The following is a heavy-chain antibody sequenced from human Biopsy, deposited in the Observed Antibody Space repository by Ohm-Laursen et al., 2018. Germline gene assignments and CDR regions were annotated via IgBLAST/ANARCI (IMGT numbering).Heavy chain of an antibody. J-gene: IGHJ3*01. V-gene: IGHV4-59*07. Sequence: PSDTLSLTCTVSGDSISSYYWSWIRQPPGKGLEWIGYISDTGTTNYNPSLRGRVAMSVDTSKNQFSLQLTSVTAADTAMFFCARLFRLDDYWNDDPPDGFDVWGQGTMVTVSS. CDR2: ISDTGTT. CDR1: GDSISSYY. CDR3: ARLFRLDDYWNDDPPDGFDV. D-gene: IGHD3-3*01.